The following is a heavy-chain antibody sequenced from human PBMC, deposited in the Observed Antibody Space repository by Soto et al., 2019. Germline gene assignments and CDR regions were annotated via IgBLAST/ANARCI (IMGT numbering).Heavy chain of an antibody. D-gene: IGHD6-19*01. Sequence: EVQLVESGGGSVQPGGSLRLSCAASGFSVSTFSMNWVRQAPGRGLEWISYISGGGRPISYADSVKGRFTISRDNAKNSLYLQMDSLIDEDTAVYYCARDLGWAFDSWGQGTLVTVSS. CDR3: ARDLGWAFDS. V-gene: IGHV3-48*02. J-gene: IGHJ4*02. CDR1: GFSVSTFS. CDR2: ISGGGRPI.